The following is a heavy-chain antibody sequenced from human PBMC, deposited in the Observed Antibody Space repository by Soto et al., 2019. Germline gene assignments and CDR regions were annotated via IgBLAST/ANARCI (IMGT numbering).Heavy chain of an antibody. V-gene: IGHV4-39*07. CDR3: ARVSGSYYYGMDV. Sequence: SETLSLTCTVSGGSISSISYYWGWIRQPPGKGLEWIGSIYYSGSTYYNPSLKSRVTISVDKSKNQFSLKLSSVTAADTAVYYCARVSGSYYYGMDVWGQGTTVTVSS. D-gene: IGHD1-26*01. CDR2: IYYSGST. CDR1: GGSISSISYY. J-gene: IGHJ6*02.